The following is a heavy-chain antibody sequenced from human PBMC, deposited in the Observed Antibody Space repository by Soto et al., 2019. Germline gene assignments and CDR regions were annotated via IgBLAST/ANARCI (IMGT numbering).Heavy chain of an antibody. J-gene: IGHJ6*02. Sequence: QVQLVQSGAEVKKPGASVKVSCKASGYTLTSYGISWVRQAPGQGLEWMGWISAYNGNTNYAQKLQGRVTMTTDTSTSTAYMELRSLRSDDTAVYYCARDRPDILTGWRYYYYYGMDVWGQGTTVTVSS. V-gene: IGHV1-18*04. CDR2: ISAYNGNT. CDR1: GYTLTSYG. CDR3: ARDRPDILTGWRYYYYYGMDV. D-gene: IGHD3-9*01.